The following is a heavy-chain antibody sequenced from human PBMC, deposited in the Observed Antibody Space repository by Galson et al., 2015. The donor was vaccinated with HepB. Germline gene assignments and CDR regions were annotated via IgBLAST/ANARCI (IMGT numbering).Heavy chain of an antibody. Sequence: SVKVSCKASAYTFTSYGVSWVRHAPGQGLEWMGWISVYNGHTHYAQKFQGRVTLTTDTSTTTAYMELRSLRSDDTAVYYCTRDFGCSGATCSKYHYFHYMDVWGKGTTVIVSS. D-gene: IGHD2-15*01. CDR1: AYTFTSYG. V-gene: IGHV1-18*01. J-gene: IGHJ6*03. CDR3: TRDFGCSGATCSKYHYFHYMDV. CDR2: ISVYNGHT.